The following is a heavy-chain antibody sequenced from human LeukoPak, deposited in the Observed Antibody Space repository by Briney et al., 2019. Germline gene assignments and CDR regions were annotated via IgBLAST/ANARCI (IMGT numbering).Heavy chain of an antibody. CDR1: GFTFSSYA. CDR2: ISYDGSNK. J-gene: IGHJ3*02. V-gene: IGHV3-30-3*01. D-gene: IGHD3-10*01. Sequence: GRSLRLSCAASGFTFSSYAVHWVRQAPGKGLEWVAVISYDGSNKYYADSVKGRFTISRDNSKNTLYLQVDSLRAEDTAVYYCATEYYYGSNSNSFDIWGQGTMVTVSS. CDR3: ATEYYYGSNSNSFDI.